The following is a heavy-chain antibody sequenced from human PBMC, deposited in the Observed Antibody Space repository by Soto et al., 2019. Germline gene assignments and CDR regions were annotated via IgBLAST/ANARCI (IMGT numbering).Heavy chain of an antibody. CDR1: GFIFSNFA. CDR3: AKRISGWYYADY. Sequence: VQLLESGGGLVQPGGSLRLSCAASGFIFSNFAMSWVRQAPGKGLEWVSAITGPGAGTYYADSVKGRFTISRDNSMNTLYLQMNSLRAEDTAVYYCAKRISGWYYADYWGQGILVTVSS. J-gene: IGHJ4*02. CDR2: ITGPGAGT. V-gene: IGHV3-23*01. D-gene: IGHD6-19*01.